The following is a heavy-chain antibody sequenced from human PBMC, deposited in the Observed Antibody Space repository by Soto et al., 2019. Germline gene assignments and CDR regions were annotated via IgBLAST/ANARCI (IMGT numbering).Heavy chain of an antibody. CDR2: IWYDGSNK. J-gene: IGHJ6*02. V-gene: IGHV3-30*02. CDR1: GFTFSSYG. CDR3: AKERSAIYYYYGMDV. Sequence: PGGSLRLSCAASGFTFSSYGMHWVRQAPGKGLEWVAVIWYDGSNKYYADSVKGRFTISRDNSKNTLYLQMNSLRAEDTAVYYCAKERSAIYYYYGMDVWGQGTTVTVSS.